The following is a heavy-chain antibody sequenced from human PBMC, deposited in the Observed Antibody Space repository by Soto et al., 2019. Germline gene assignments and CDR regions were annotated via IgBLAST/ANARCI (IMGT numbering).Heavy chain of an antibody. CDR1: GFTFSSYG. V-gene: IGHV3-33*01. D-gene: IGHD3-22*01. Sequence: PGGSLRLSCAASGFTFSSYGMHWVRQAPGKGLEWVAVIWYDGSNKYYADSAKGRFTISRDNSKNTLYLQMNSLRAEDTAVYYCARDGAMIVVVSHFDYWGQGTLVTVSS. J-gene: IGHJ4*02. CDR3: ARDGAMIVVVSHFDY. CDR2: IWYDGSNK.